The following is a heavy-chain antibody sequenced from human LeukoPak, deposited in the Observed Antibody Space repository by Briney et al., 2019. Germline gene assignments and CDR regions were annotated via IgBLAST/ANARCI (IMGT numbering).Heavy chain of an antibody. Sequence: SETLSLTCAVSGGSISSSNWWSWVRQPPGKGLEWIGEIYHSGSTNYNPSLKSRVTISVDKSKNQFSLKLSSVTAADTAVYYCARAVAVAGAYFDYWGQGTLVTVSS. CDR3: ARAVAVAGAYFDY. J-gene: IGHJ4*02. CDR2: IYHSGST. CDR1: GGSISSSNW. V-gene: IGHV4-4*02. D-gene: IGHD6-19*01.